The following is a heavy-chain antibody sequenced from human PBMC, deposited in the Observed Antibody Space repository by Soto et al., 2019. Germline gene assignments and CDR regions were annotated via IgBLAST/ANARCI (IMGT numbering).Heavy chain of an antibody. CDR1: GFTFSSYA. Sequence: GGSLRLSCAASGFTFSSYAMSWVRQAPGKGLEWVSAISGSGGSTYYADSVKGRFTISRDNSKNTLDLQMNSLRAEDTAVYYCANPPMGSDFWSGYYYYYMDVWGKGTTVTVSS. CDR3: ANPPMGSDFWSGYYYYYMDV. V-gene: IGHV3-23*01. CDR2: ISGSGGST. J-gene: IGHJ6*03. D-gene: IGHD3-3*01.